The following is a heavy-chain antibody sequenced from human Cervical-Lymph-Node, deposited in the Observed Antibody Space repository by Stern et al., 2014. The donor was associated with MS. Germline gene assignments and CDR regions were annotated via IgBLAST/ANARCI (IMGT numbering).Heavy chain of an antibody. D-gene: IGHD1-20*01. CDR2: VNIVNDDT. CDR1: GYIFSRYA. J-gene: IGHJ4*02. CDR3: ARTEDGIAGAAFQY. V-gene: IGHV1-3*04. Sequence: VQLVESGAEVMKPGASVKGSCKASGYIFSRYAMHWVRQAPGQRLEYMVWVNIVNDDTKHAQRFQGRITFTRDTSASTAYMEIGSLTFEDTAVYYCARTEDGIAGAAFQYWGQGTQITVSS.